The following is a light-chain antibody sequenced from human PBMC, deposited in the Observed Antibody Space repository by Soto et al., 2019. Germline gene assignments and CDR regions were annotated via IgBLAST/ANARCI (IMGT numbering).Light chain of an antibody. J-gene: IGKJ2*01. CDR3: MQALQTSYT. CDR2: LGS. V-gene: IGKV2-28*01. Sequence: DIVMTQSPLSLPVTPGEPASISCRSSQSLLHSNGYNYLDWYLQKPGQSPQLLTYLGSNRASGVPDRFSGSGSGTDFTLKISRVEAEDVGVYYCMQALQTSYTFGQGTTRESK. CDR1: QSLLHSNGYNY.